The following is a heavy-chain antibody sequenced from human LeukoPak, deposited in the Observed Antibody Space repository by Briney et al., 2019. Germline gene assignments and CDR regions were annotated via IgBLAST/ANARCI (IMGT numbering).Heavy chain of an antibody. Sequence: GGSLRLSCAASGFTFSSYEMNWVRQAPGKGLEWVSYISSSGSTIYYADSVKGRLTISRDNAKNSLYLQMNRLRAEDTAVYFCARDGDMLTDYYVHEYDYWGQGTLVTVSS. V-gene: IGHV3-48*03. D-gene: IGHD3-9*01. CDR1: GFTFSSYE. J-gene: IGHJ4*02. CDR2: ISSSGSTI. CDR3: ARDGDMLTDYYVHEYDY.